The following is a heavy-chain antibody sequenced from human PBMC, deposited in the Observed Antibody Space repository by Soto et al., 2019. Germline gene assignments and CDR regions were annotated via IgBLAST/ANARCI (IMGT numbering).Heavy chain of an antibody. CDR3: ARERVTWGAFDF. Sequence: EVQLLESGGGLAQPGGSLRLSCEASGFTFGGAAMGWVRQAPGKGLEWVSVISATGTDTFHADSVKGQFAVSRDNSKITLDLQMNSLRAEDTAVYYWARERVTWGAFDFWGRGTMVTVSS. D-gene: IGHD7-27*01. CDR1: GFTFGGAA. J-gene: IGHJ3*01. CDR2: ISATGTDT. V-gene: IGHV3-23*01.